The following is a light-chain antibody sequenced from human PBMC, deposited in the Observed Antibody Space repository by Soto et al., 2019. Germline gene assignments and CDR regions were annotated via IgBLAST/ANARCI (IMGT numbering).Light chain of an antibody. V-gene: IGKV3-20*01. Sequence: EVVLTQSPAPLSLSPGERATLSCRANQSVSANYLAWYQQKPGQAPRLLIYGASSWAAGIPDRFSGSGSGTDFTITISRLEPEDFAVFYCHQYGSSPFTFGPGTKVDIK. CDR2: GAS. CDR1: QSVSANY. J-gene: IGKJ3*01. CDR3: HQYGSSPFT.